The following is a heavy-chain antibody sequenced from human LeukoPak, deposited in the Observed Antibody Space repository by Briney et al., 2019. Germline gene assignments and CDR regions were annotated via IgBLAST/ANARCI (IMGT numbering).Heavy chain of an antibody. D-gene: IGHD6-19*01. V-gene: IGHV3-23*01. CDR2: ISGSGGST. Sequence: GGSLRLSCAASGFTFSSYAMSWVRQAPGKGLEWVSAISGSGGSTYYADSVKGQFTISRDNSKNTLYLQMNSLRAEDTAVYYCAGSSGIAVAALFDYWGQGTLVTVSS. CDR3: AGSSGIAVAALFDY. J-gene: IGHJ4*02. CDR1: GFTFSSYA.